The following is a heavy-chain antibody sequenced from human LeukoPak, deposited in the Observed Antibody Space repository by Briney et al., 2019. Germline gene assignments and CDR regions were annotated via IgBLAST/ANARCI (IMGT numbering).Heavy chain of an antibody. V-gene: IGHV4-34*01. J-gene: IGHJ3*02. CDR3: ARHLYCSGGSCYPRGYDAFDI. D-gene: IGHD2-15*01. Sequence: SETLSLTCAVYGGSFSGYYWSWIRQPPGKGLEWIGEINHSGSTNYNPSLKSRVTISVDTSKNQFSLKLSSVTAADTAVYYCARHLYCSGGSCYPRGYDAFDIWGQGTMVTVSS. CDR1: GGSFSGYY. CDR2: INHSGST.